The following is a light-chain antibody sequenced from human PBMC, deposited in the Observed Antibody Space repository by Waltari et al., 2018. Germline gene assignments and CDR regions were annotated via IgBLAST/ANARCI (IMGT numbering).Light chain of an antibody. V-gene: IGLV3-1*01. Sequence: SYEMTRPPSVSVSPGQPPSITCSGAKLGDKYACWYQQKPGQSPVLVIYQDSKRPSGIPERLSGSNAWNTATLTISGPQAMDEADYYGQAWDSSTEWVFGGGTKLTVL. CDR2: QDS. J-gene: IGLJ3*02. CDR3: QAWDSSTEWV. CDR1: KLGDKY.